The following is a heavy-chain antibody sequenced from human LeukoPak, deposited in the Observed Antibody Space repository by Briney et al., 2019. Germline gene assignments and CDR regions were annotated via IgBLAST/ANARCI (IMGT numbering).Heavy chain of an antibody. J-gene: IGHJ3*01. CDR3: ARVSGGAFDV. Sequence: PGGSLRLSCAASGFTFTNNWVHWVRQAPTRGLVWVSRISHDGSSTNYADSVKGRFTISRDNTKNTLYLQMNSLRADDTAVYYCARVSGGAFDVWGQGTLVTVSS. D-gene: IGHD2-15*01. V-gene: IGHV3-74*01. CDR1: GFTFTNNW. CDR2: ISHDGSST.